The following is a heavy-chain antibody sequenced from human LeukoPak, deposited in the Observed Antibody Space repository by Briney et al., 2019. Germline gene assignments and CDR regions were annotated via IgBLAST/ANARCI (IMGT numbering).Heavy chain of an antibody. V-gene: IGHV4-61*02. CDR1: GASVNSGNYY. D-gene: IGHD1-26*01. J-gene: IGHJ4*02. CDR2: IYTSGTT. CDR3: TRGGELMNF. Sequence: NSSETLSLTCTVSGASVNSGNYYWTWIRQPAGKRLEWIGRIYTSGTTNYNPSLKSRVTISIDASKNQFSLRLSSVTAADTAVYYCTRGGELMNFWGQGTLVTVSS.